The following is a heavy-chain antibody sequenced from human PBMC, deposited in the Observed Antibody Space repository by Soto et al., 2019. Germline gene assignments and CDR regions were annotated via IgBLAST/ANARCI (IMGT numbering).Heavy chain of an antibody. CDR2: IYYSGTT. D-gene: IGHD2-2*02. J-gene: IGHJ4*02. CDR3: ARYTEAYFDY. V-gene: IGHV4-31*03. CDR1: GDSISSAGHY. Sequence: QVQLQESGPGLVKPSQTLSLTCTVSGDSISSAGHYWSWIRQHPGKGLESIGYIYYSGTTYNNPSHRSRIIISVDTSKNQFSLKLSSVTAAATAMYYCARYTEAYFDYWGQGILVTVSS.